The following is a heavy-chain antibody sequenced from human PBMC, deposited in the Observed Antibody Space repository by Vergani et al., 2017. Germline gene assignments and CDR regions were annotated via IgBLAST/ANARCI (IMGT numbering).Heavy chain of an antibody. CDR3: ARGDYGILTGYRY. V-gene: IGHV1-46*03. Sequence: QVQVVQSGAEVKKSGASVKVSCKTSGYTFSNYYMHWVRQAPGQGLEWMGIINPSGGHTNYAQKFQGRVTMTRDTSTSTVYMELSSLRSEDTAIYYCARGDYGILTGYRYWGQGTQVIVSS. CDR2: INPSGGHT. J-gene: IGHJ4*02. CDR1: GYTFSNYY. D-gene: IGHD3-9*01.